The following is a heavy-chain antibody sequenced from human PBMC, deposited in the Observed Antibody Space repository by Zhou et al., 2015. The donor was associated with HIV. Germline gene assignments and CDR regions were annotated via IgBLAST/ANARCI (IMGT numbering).Heavy chain of an antibody. D-gene: IGHD3-16*02. V-gene: IGHV3-20*04. CDR1: GFIFDDYG. Sequence: EVQLVESGGRVVRPGGSLRLSCAASGFIFDDYGMSWVRQAPGKGLEWVSGINWNGASKHYADSVKGRITISRDSAKNSVYLQMNSLRAEDTATYYCAKDPGPGMVTFGGLIGPYFFDNWGQGTLVTVSS. CDR3: AKDPGPGMVTFGGLIGPYFFDN. CDR2: INWNGASK. J-gene: IGHJ4*02.